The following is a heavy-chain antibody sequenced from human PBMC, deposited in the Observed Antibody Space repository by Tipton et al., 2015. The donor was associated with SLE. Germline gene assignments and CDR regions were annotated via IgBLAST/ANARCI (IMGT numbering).Heavy chain of an antibody. V-gene: IGHV3-30*12. CDR1: KFTFSSSG. CDR3: ARAISGYYFDS. D-gene: IGHD2/OR15-2a*01. CDR2: ISNGGMNK. Sequence: SLRLSCAASKFTFSSSGMHWVRQAPGKGLEWVTFISNGGMNKYYGDSVKGRFTVSRDNAKNSLYLHMNSLRAEDTALYYCARAISGYYFDSWGQGTLVTVSS. J-gene: IGHJ4*02.